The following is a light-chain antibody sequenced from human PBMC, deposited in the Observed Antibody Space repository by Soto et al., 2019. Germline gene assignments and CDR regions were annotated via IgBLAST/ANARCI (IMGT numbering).Light chain of an antibody. J-gene: IGKJ5*01. Sequence: EIVMTQSPGTLSVSPGERATLSCRASQSISGNLLWYQQTPGQAPRLLIYGASTRPTGIPARFSGSGSGTEFTLTISSLQSEDFAVYYCQQYNNWPQITVGQGTRLESK. CDR3: QQYNNWPQIT. V-gene: IGKV3-15*01. CDR2: GAS. CDR1: QSISGN.